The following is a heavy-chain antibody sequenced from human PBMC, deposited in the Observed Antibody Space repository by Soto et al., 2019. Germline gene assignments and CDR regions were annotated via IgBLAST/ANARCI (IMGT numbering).Heavy chain of an antibody. CDR2: IHPSGSI. D-gene: IGHD1-1*01. Sequence: QVQLQQWGAGLLKPSENLSLTCAVYDGSLSDDYYTWTRQSRGKGLEWIGEIHPSGSIYYNPSLKTRVTLSQDTSKKQFSLNLISVTAADTGEYYCSRGNAAHKGGRTWGQGTLVTVSS. CDR3: SRGNAAHKGGRT. J-gene: IGHJ5*02. CDR1: DGSLSDDY. V-gene: IGHV4-34*02.